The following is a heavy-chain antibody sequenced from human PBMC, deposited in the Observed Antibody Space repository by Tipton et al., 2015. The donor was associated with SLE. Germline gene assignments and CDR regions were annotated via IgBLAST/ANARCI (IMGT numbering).Heavy chain of an antibody. CDR3: ARLGGNSFYFDY. D-gene: IGHD4-23*01. J-gene: IGHJ4*02. Sequence: TLSLTCAVYGGSFSGYYWSWIRQPPGKGLEWIGEINHSGSTNYNPSLKSRVTISVDTSKNQFSLKLSSVTAADTAVYYCARLGGNSFYFDYWGQGTLVTVSS. CDR1: GGSFSGYY. V-gene: IGHV4-34*01. CDR2: INHSGST.